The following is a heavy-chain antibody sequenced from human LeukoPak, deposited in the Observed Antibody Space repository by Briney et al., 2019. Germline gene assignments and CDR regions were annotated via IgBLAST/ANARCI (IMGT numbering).Heavy chain of an antibody. V-gene: IGHV4-30-4*01. J-gene: IGHJ4*02. CDR3: ACSRWLQLPY. CDR2: IYYSGST. CDR1: GGSISSGDYY. D-gene: IGHD5-24*01. Sequence: PSESLSLTCTVSGGSISSGDYYWSWIRQPPGKGLEWIGCIYYSGSTYYNPSLKSRVTISVDTSKNQFSLKLSSVTAADTAAYYCACSRWLQLPYWGQGTLVTVSS.